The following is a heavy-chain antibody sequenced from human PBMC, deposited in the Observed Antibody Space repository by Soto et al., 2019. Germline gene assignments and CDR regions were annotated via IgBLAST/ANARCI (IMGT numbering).Heavy chain of an antibody. J-gene: IGHJ6*02. D-gene: IGHD2-21*01. V-gene: IGHV5-51*01. Sequence: SHQIPYKGSGCNFTNYWMGRMRQMPGKGLEWMGIIYPGDSDTRYSPSFQGQVTISADKSISTAYLQWSSLKASDTAMYYCARQFDFVDGMDVWGQGTTVTVSS. CDR2: IYPGDSDT. CDR1: GCNFTNYW. CDR3: ARQFDFVDGMDV.